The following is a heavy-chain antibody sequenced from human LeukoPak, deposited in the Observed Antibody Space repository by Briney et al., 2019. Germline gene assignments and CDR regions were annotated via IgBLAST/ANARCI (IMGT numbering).Heavy chain of an antibody. CDR2: INPNSGGT. D-gene: IGHD3-16*01. CDR3: ARARLWAFDI. V-gene: IGHV1-2*02. J-gene: IGHJ3*02. Sequence: GASVKVSCKASGYTFTDPYIHWVRQAPGQGLEWMGWINPNSGGTNYAQKFQGRVTMTRDTSINTAYMELSRLRSDDTAVYFCARARLWAFDIWGQGTMVTVS. CDR1: GYTFTDPY.